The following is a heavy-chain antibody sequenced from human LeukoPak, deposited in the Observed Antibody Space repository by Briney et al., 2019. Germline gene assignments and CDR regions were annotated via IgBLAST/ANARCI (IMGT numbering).Heavy chain of an antibody. V-gene: IGHV3-15*01. CDR3: TKASFGVFMNYFDY. CDR2: IKTKTEGGTT. J-gene: IGHJ4*02. D-gene: IGHD3-3*01. CDR1: GFTLSNAW. Sequence: GGSLRLSCAACGFTLSNAWMSWVRQAPGKGLEWVGRIKTKTEGGTTEYAAPVKGRFTISRDDSKNTLYLQMNSLKTEDTAVYYCTKASFGVFMNYFDYWGQGALVTVSS.